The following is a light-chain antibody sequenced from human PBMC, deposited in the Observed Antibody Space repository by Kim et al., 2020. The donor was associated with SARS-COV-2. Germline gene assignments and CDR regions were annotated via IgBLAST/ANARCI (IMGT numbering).Light chain of an antibody. V-gene: IGLV1-51*01. Sequence: NVNISCSVSRTNIGINSGSWYQHRPGIAPKLLIYDNDKRPSGIPDRFSGSKSGTSATLDITGLQTGDEADYYCGTWDSSLSAGGVFGGGTQLTVL. J-gene: IGLJ3*02. CDR3: GTWDSSLSAGGV. CDR2: DND. CDR1: RTNIGINS.